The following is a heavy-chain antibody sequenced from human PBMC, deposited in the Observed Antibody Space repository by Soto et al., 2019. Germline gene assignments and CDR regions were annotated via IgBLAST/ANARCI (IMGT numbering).Heavy chain of an antibody. V-gene: IGHV1-24*01. CDR2: YDPEDGET. CDR3: ATGLASYSSGWYSNWFDP. D-gene: IGHD6-19*01. CDR1: GYTLTELS. Sequence: GASVKVSCKVSGYTLTELSMHWVRQAPGKGLEWMGGYDPEDGETIYAQKFQGRVTMTEDTSTDTAYMELSSLRSEDTAVYYCATGLASYSSGWYSNWFDPWGQGTLVHRLL. J-gene: IGHJ5*02.